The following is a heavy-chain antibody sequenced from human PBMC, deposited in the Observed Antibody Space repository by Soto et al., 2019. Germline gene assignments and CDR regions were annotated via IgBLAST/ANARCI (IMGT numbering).Heavy chain of an antibody. J-gene: IGHJ4*02. Sequence: GESLKISCAASGFTFSSYSMNWVRQAPGKGLEWVSYISSSSSTIYYADSVKGRFTISRDNAKNSLYLQMNSLRAEDTAVYYCARDYSITFGGVIVPFDYWGQGTLVTVSS. CDR1: GFTFSSYS. CDR3: ARDYSITFGGVIVPFDY. D-gene: IGHD3-16*02. CDR2: ISSSSSTI. V-gene: IGHV3-48*01.